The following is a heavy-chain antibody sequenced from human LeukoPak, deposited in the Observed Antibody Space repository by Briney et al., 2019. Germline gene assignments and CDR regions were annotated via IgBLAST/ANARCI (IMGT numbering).Heavy chain of an antibody. D-gene: IGHD6-13*01. Sequence: GGSLRLSCAASGFTVSTNYMSWVRQAPGKGLEWVSVIYSSSVGRTYYAGSVKGRFTITRDNSKNTLYLQMNSLRPEDTAVYYCARGEGLLQQLGGHWGQGTLVTVSS. V-gene: IGHV3-53*05. CDR3: ARGEGLLQQLGGH. CDR2: IYSSSVGRT. CDR1: GFTVSTNY. J-gene: IGHJ4*02.